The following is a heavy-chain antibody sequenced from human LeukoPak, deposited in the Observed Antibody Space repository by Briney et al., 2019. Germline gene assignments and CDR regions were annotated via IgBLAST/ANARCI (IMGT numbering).Heavy chain of an antibody. V-gene: IGHV3-11*01. CDR3: ATAEGGYSSGWTTLFDH. CDR2: ISSSGSTI. D-gene: IGHD6-19*01. Sequence: GGSLRLSCAASGFTFSDYYMSWIRQAPGKGLEWVPYISSSGSTIYYADSVKGRFTISRDNAKNSLYLQMNSLRAEDTAVYYCATAEGGYSSGWTTLFDHWGQGTLVTVSS. CDR1: GFTFSDYY. J-gene: IGHJ4*02.